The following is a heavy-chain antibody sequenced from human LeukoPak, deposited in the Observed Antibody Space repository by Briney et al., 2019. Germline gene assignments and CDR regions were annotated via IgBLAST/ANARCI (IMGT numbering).Heavy chain of an antibody. D-gene: IGHD3-22*01. Sequence: SETLSLTCTVSGYSISSGYYWGWIRQPPGKGLEWIGEINHSGSTNYNPSLKSRVTISVDTSKNQFSLKLSSVTAADTAVYYCARLDYYDSSAFDYWGQGTLVTVSS. V-gene: IGHV4-38-2*02. CDR3: ARLDYYDSSAFDY. CDR1: GYSISSGYY. J-gene: IGHJ4*02. CDR2: INHSGST.